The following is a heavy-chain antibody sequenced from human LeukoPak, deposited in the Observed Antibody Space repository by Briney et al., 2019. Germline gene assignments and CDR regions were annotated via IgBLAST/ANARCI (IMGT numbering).Heavy chain of an antibody. CDR1: GFTFDDYA. J-gene: IGHJ4*02. CDR2: ISWNSGSI. V-gene: IGHV3-9*01. D-gene: IGHD3-22*01. Sequence: AGGSLRLSCAASGFTFDDYAMHWVRQAPGKGLEWVSGISWNSGSIGYADSVKGRFTISRDTAKNSLYLQMNSLRAEDTALYYCAKDDSYYYDSSGYYDYWGQGTLVTVSS. CDR3: AKDDSYYYDSSGYYDY.